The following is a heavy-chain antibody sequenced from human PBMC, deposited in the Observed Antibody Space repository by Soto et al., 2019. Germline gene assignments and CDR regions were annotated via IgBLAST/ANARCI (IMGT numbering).Heavy chain of an antibody. D-gene: IGHD1-26*01. Sequence: EVQVVESGGGLVKPGGSLRLSCTFTFSMYSMNWVRQAPGKGLEWVASISSGSAYIKYAESVKGRFTISRDNAKNSLHLQMYSLRAEDTAIYHCARDQGGSYDSWFDPWGQGTLVTVSS. J-gene: IGHJ5*02. CDR3: ARDQGGSYDSWFDP. CDR1: FTFSMYS. CDR2: ISSGSAYI. V-gene: IGHV3-21*06.